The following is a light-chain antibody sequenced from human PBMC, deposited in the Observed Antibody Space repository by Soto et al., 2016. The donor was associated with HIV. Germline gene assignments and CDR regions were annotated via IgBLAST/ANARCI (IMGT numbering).Light chain of an antibody. J-gene: IGLJ2*01. CDR1: KLGDKY. CDR3: QAWDSSPSPVV. Sequence: SYELTQPPSVSVSPGQTATITCSGDKLGDKYICWYQQKPGQSPVMVMYENNRRPSGIPERFSGSSSGNTATLTISGTQATDEADYYCQAWDSSPSPVVFGGGTKADRP. V-gene: IGLV3-1*01. CDR2: ENN.